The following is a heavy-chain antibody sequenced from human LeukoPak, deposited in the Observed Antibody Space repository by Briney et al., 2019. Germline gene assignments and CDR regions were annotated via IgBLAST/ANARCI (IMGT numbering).Heavy chain of an antibody. V-gene: IGHV3-21*01. J-gene: IGHJ4*02. Sequence: GGSLRLSCAASGFTFSSYSMNWVRQAPGKGLEWVSSISSSSSYIYYADSVKGRFTISRDNAKNSLYLQMNSLRAEDTAVYYCARVRGCSSTSCSFSDYWGQGTLVTVSS. D-gene: IGHD2-2*01. CDR3: ARVRGCSSTSCSFSDY. CDR1: GFTFSSYS. CDR2: ISSSSSYI.